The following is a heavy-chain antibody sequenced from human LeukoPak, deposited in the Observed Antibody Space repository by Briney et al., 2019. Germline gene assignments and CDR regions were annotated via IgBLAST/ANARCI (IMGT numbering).Heavy chain of an antibody. J-gene: IGHJ4*02. V-gene: IGHV3-7*01. D-gene: IGHD6-19*01. CDR2: MNQDGSAN. Sequence: GGSLRPSCAVSGFTFSSNWMSWVRQAPGKGLERVAHMNQDGSANYYVDSVRGRFTISRDNAKNSLFLQMNSLRAEDSAVYYCATTVAGYPNDYLDFWGRGTLVTVSS. CDR1: GFTFSSNW. CDR3: ATTVAGYPNDYLDF.